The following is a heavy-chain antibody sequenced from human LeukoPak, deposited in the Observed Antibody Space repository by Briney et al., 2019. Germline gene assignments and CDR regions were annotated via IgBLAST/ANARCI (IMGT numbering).Heavy chain of an antibody. CDR2: IWYDGSNK. CDR1: GFTFSSYG. Sequence: GRSLRLSCAASGFTFSSYGMHWVRQAPGKGLEWVAVIWYDGSNKYYADSVKGRFTISRDNSENTLYLQMNSPRAEDTAVYYCARDGDYYDSTYYFDYWGQGTLVTVSS. V-gene: IGHV3-33*01. CDR3: ARDGDYYDSTYYFDY. D-gene: IGHD3-22*01. J-gene: IGHJ4*02.